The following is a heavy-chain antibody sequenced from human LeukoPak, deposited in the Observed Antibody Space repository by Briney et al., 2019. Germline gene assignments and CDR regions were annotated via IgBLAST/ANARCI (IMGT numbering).Heavy chain of an antibody. CDR3: ARDLDIVVVPAAYGFDY. D-gene: IGHD2-2*03. CDR2: IIPIFGTA. J-gene: IGHJ4*02. V-gene: IGHV1-69*05. CDR1: RGTFSSYA. Sequence: ASLKVSSKASRGTFSSYAISWVRQAPGQGLEWMGGIIPIFGTANYGQKFQGRVTMTRDMSTSTVYMELSSLRSEDTAVYYCARDLDIVVVPAAYGFDYWGQGTLVTVSS.